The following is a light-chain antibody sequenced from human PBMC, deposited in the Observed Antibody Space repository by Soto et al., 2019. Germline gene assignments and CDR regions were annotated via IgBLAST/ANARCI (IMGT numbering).Light chain of an antibody. Sequence: DIQMTQSPSTLSASVGDRVTITCRASQSISSWLAWYQQKPGKAPKLLIYDASSLESGVPSRFSGSGSGTEFTLTISSLQPDDFATYYCQQYNRYLTRTFGQGTKVDIK. V-gene: IGKV1-5*01. CDR2: DAS. CDR1: QSISSW. J-gene: IGKJ1*01. CDR3: QQYNRYLTRT.